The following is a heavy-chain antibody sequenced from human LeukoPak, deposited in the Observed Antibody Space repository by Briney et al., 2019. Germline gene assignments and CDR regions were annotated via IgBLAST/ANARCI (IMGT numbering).Heavy chain of an antibody. V-gene: IGHV3-23*01. J-gene: IGHJ4*02. Sequence: PGGSLRLSCAASGFTFSSYAMTWVRQAPGKGLEWVSAVSGRGDGTYYADSVKGRFTISRDNSENTLYLQMNSLRAEDTAVYYCAKGIAVAAPFYFDYWGQGTLVTVS. CDR2: VSGRGDGT. D-gene: IGHD6-19*01. CDR3: AKGIAVAAPFYFDY. CDR1: GFTFSSYA.